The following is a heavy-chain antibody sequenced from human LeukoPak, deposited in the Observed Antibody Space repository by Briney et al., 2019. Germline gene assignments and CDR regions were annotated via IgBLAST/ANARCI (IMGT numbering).Heavy chain of an antibody. CDR3: ARDPQWLVGGDY. V-gene: IGHV3-21*01. CDR2: LSSSSNYI. D-gene: IGHD6-19*01. Sequence: GGSLRLSCAASGFTFSSYSMNWVRQAPGKGLEWVSSLSSSSNYISYADSLKGRFTISRDNAMTSLYLQMNSLRAEDTAVYYCARDPQWLVGGDYWGQGTLVTVSS. J-gene: IGHJ4*02. CDR1: GFTFSSYS.